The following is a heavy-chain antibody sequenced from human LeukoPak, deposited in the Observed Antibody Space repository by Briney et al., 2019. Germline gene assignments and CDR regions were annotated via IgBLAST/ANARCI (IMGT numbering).Heavy chain of an antibody. CDR1: GGSVRSHY. J-gene: IGHJ4*02. Sequence: SETLSLTCIVSGGSVRSHYWNWIRQPPGKGLEWIGSIYYSGSTYYNPSLKSRVTISVDTSKNQFSLKLSSVTAADTAVYYCAREPGSYHVDFDYWGQGTLVTVSS. V-gene: IGHV4-39*07. CDR2: IYYSGST. D-gene: IGHD1-26*01. CDR3: AREPGSYHVDFDY.